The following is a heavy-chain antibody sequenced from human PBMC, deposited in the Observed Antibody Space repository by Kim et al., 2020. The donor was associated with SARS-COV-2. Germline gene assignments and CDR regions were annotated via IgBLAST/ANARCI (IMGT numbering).Heavy chain of an antibody. V-gene: IGHV3-49*04. J-gene: IGHJ4*02. CDR1: GFTFGDYA. CDR3: TRSSPERGHDY. Sequence: GGSLRLSCTASGFTFGDYAMSWVRQAPGKGLEWVGFIRSKAYGGTTEYAASVKGRFTISRDDSKSIAYLQMNSLKTEDTAVYYCTRSSPERGHDYWGQGTLVTVSS. CDR2: IRSKAYGGTT. D-gene: IGHD2-15*01.